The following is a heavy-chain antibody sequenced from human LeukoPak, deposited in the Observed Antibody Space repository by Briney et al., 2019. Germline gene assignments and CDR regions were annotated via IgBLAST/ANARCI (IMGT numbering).Heavy chain of an antibody. Sequence: GGSLRLSCAASGFTFSSYSMNWVRQAPGKGLEWGSSISSSSSYRYYADSVKGRCTISIDNAKNSLYLQMNSLRAEDTAVYYCASGITMVRGPTHFDYWGQGTLVTVSS. D-gene: IGHD3-10*01. CDR1: GFTFSSYS. V-gene: IGHV3-21*01. J-gene: IGHJ4*02. CDR2: ISSSSSYR. CDR3: ASGITMVRGPTHFDY.